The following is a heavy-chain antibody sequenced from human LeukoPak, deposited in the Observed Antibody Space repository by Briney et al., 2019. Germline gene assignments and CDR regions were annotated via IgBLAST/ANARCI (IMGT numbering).Heavy chain of an antibody. D-gene: IGHD6-13*01. CDR1: GFTLSGFG. CDR2: IRYDGNDR. Sequence: GGSLRLSCATSGFTLSGFGMHWVRQAPDKGLEWVAFIRYDGNDRYYADSVKGRFTISRDNSKNTVYLQMSSLRADDTAVYFCARDPPLAAAGLRYFDYWGQGTLVSVSS. J-gene: IGHJ4*02. V-gene: IGHV3-30*02. CDR3: ARDPPLAAAGLRYFDY.